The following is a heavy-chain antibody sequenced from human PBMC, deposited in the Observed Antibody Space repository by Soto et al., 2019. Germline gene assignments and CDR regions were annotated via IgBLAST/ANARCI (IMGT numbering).Heavy chain of an antibody. V-gene: IGHV3-21*01. J-gene: IGHJ6*04. CDR2: ISSSSSYI. CDR1: GLAFKDAW. Sequence: TGGSLRLSCTASGLAFKDAWMNWVRQAPGKGLEWVSSISSSSSYIYYADSVKGRFTISRDNAKNSLYLQMNSLRAEDTAVYYCAREEVDVWGKGTTVTVSS. CDR3: AREEVDV.